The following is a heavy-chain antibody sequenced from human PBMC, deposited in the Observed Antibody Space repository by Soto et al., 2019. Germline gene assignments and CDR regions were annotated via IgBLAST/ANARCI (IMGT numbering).Heavy chain of an antibody. V-gene: IGHV4-4*07. CDR3: ARESYDYVWVSYRQDAFDI. D-gene: IGHD3-16*02. CDR2: IYTSGST. Sequence: SETLSLTCTVSGGSISSYDRSWIRQPAGKGLEWIGAIYTSGSTNYNPSLNSQVHISVATSKNQFSLKLSYVTAGDKAVYYCARESYDYVWVSYRQDAFDIWGQGTMVTVSS. J-gene: IGHJ3*02. CDR1: GGSISSYD.